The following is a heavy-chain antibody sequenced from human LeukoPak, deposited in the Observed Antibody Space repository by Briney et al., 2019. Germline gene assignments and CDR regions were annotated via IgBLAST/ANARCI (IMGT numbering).Heavy chain of an antibody. V-gene: IGHV4-38-2*02. Sequence: SETLSLTCNVSDYSISSGYYWGWIRQTPGKGLEWFGSIYHNGVTFYNPSLRSRLSISLDTSKNQFSLRLSSVTAADTAVYYCARQFGYSSSWYRWFDPWGQGTLVTVSS. J-gene: IGHJ5*02. CDR3: ARQFGYSSSWYRWFDP. CDR1: DYSISSGYY. D-gene: IGHD6-13*01. CDR2: IYHNGVT.